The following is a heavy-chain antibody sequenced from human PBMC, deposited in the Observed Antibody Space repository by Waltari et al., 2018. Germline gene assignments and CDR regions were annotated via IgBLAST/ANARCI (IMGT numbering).Heavy chain of an antibody. CDR3: ATYIGASLGTAAFDV. V-gene: IGHV4-39*01. J-gene: IGHJ3*01. Sequence: QLQLQESGPRLVKPSETLSLTCTVSGGSITSNRHYWGWIRQPPGQGLEWIGPIPYTGATHSSPSLKSRVTISRDTSKNQLALTLGSVTAADTALYYCATYIGASLGTAAFDVWGQGTMVTVSS. CDR2: IPYTGAT. CDR1: GGSITSNRHY. D-gene: IGHD5-12*01.